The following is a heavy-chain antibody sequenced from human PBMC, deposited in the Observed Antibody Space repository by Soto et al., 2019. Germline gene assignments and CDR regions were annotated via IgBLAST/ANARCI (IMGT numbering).Heavy chain of an antibody. J-gene: IGHJ4*02. CDR3: AKSMAYYFDY. V-gene: IGHV3-23*01. Sequence: SLRLSCASSVFTFDNYVMTWVRQAPGKGLEWVSAISRSGDTSYYADSAKGRFTISRDNSKNTLYLQMNSLRAEDTAVYYCAKSMAYYFDYWGQGTLVTVSS. D-gene: IGHD2-8*01. CDR1: VFTFDNYV. CDR2: ISRSGDTS.